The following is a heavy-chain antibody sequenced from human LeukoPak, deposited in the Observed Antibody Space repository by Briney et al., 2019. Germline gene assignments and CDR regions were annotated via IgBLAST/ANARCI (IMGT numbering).Heavy chain of an antibody. CDR1: GFTFSRYS. CDR2: ISGSSPLI. J-gene: IGHJ6*03. Sequence: GGSLRLSCAVSGFTFSRYSMDWVRQAPGKGLEWVAHISGSSPLIYYADSVQGRFTISRDNDKNSLYLQMNSLRDEDTAVYYCASQTGGHSGDYMDVWGKGTTVTVSS. CDR3: ASQTGGHSGDYMDV. D-gene: IGHD6-25*01. V-gene: IGHV3-48*02.